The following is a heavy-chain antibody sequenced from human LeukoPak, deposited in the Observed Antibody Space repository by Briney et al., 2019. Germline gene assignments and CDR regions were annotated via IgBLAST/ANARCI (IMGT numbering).Heavy chain of an antibody. CDR2: ISWDGGST. V-gene: IGHV3-43*01. CDR1: GFTFDDYT. J-gene: IGHJ4*02. D-gene: IGHD1-26*01. CDR3: ARVAVGATRVDFDY. Sequence: PGGSLRLSCAASGFTFDDYTMHWVRQAPGKGLEWVSLISWDGGSTYYADSVKGRFTISRDNSKNSLYLQMNSLRDEDTAVYYCARVAVGATRVDFDYWGQGTLVTVSS.